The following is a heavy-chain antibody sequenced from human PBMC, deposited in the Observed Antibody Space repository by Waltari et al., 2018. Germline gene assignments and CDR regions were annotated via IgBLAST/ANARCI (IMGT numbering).Heavy chain of an antibody. Sequence: EVQLLESGGGLVQPGGSLRLSCAASGFTFSSYAMSWVRQAPGKGLEWVSVIYSGGSRTYYSDSVNGRFTISRDNSKNTLYLQMNSLRAEDTAVYYCAKAGEVLQQLVLNFDYWGQGTLVTVSS. CDR1: GFTFSSYA. V-gene: IGHV3-23*03. CDR2: IYSGGSRT. D-gene: IGHD6-13*01. J-gene: IGHJ4*02. CDR3: AKAGEVLQQLVLNFDY.